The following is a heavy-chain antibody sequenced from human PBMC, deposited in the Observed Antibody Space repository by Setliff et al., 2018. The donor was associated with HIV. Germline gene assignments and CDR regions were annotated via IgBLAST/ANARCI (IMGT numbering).Heavy chain of an antibody. V-gene: IGHV3-74*01. J-gene: IGHJ4*02. CDR1: GFTFSSYF. Sequence: PGGSLRLSCAASGFTFSSYFMHWFRQAPGRGPMWVSRISLDGSSSIYADSVKGRFSISRDNAKNTLYLQMNSLRDEDAAVYHCARVRYMAAAALFDYWGQGTLVTVSS. CDR3: ARVRYMAAAALFDY. D-gene: IGHD6-13*01. CDR2: ISLDGSSS.